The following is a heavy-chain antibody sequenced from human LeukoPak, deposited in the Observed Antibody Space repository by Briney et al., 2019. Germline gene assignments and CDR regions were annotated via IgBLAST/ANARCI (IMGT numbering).Heavy chain of an antibody. CDR2: ISTYNGNT. D-gene: IGHD3-10*01. CDR3: GRALLGGSDIYTPFSY. V-gene: IGHV1-18*01. Sequence: GASVKVSCKASGYTFTSHVINWVRQAPGQGLEWVGWISTYNGNTNYAPNIQDRVTMTTDTSTSTAYMELRSLRSDDTAVYYCGRALLGGSDIYTPFSYWGQGTLVTVSS. CDR1: GYTFTSHV. J-gene: IGHJ4*02.